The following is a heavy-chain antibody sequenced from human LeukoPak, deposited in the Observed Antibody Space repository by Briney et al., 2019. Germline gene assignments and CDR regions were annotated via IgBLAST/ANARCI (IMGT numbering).Heavy chain of an antibody. CDR1: GGSISSYY. D-gene: IGHD6-13*01. CDR3: ARDDLHYSSSWYGGFDY. CDR2: IYTSGST. V-gene: IGHV4-4*07. Sequence: PSETLSLTCTVSGGSISSYYWSWIRQPAGRGLEWIGRIYTSGSTNYNPSLKSRVTMSVDTSKNQFSLKLSSATAADTAVYYCARDDLHYSSSWYGGFDYWGQGTLVTVSS. J-gene: IGHJ4*02.